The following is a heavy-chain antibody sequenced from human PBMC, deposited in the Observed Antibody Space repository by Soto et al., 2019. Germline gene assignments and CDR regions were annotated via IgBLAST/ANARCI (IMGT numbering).Heavy chain of an antibody. Sequence: GGSLRLSCAASGFTFSSYSMNWVRQAPGKGLEWVSSISSSSSYIYYADSVKGRFTISRDNAKNSLYLQMNSLRAEDTAVYYCASSSLRFLEWLLDPPFDAFDIWGQGTMVTVSS. D-gene: IGHD3-3*01. J-gene: IGHJ3*02. V-gene: IGHV3-21*01. CDR3: ASSSLRFLEWLLDPPFDAFDI. CDR1: GFTFSSYS. CDR2: ISSSSSYI.